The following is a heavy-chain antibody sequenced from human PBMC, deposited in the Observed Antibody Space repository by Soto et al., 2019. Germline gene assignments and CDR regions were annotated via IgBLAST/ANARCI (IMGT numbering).Heavy chain of an antibody. CDR3: VKDRGYCSSSTCYSPRNHYFDS. V-gene: IGHV3-7*03. CDR1: GFTFSDYW. CDR2: IKFDGSEK. D-gene: IGHD2-2*01. J-gene: IGHJ4*02. Sequence: GGSLRLSCEASGFTFSDYWMSWVRQAPGKGPEWVANIKFDGSEKQYVDSVRGRFTISRDNSRNSLFLQMNSLRAGDTAVYYCVKDRGYCSSSTCYSPRNHYFDSWGQGTLVTVSS.